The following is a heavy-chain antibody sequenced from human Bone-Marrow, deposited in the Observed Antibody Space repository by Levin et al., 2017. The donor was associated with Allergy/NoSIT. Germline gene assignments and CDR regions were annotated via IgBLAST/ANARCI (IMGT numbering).Heavy chain of an antibody. V-gene: IGHV4-59*01. J-gene: IGHJ2*01. CDR2: VSDGLST. CDR1: GGSIGRYY. CDR3: ARGGSTSPLTDIYWYFDL. Sequence: TSSETLSLTCTVSGGSIGRYYWNWIRQPPGKGLEWIGYVSDGLSTDYSPSLKSRVAISVDTSKNQFSLRLTSVTAVDTAVYYCARGGSTSPLTDIYWYFDLWGRGTLVTVSS. D-gene: IGHD2-2*01.